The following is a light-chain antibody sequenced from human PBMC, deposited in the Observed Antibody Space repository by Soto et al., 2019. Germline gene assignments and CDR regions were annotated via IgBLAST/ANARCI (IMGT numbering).Light chain of an antibody. V-gene: IGKV1-5*03. CDR2: KAS. J-gene: IGKJ1*01. CDR1: QSISSW. Sequence: TQSPGTLSLSPGERVTITCRASQSISSWLAWYQQKPGKAPKLLIYKASSLESGVPSRFSGSGSGTEFTLTISSLQPDDFATYYCQQYNSYSGTFGQGTKVDI. CDR3: QQYNSYSGT.